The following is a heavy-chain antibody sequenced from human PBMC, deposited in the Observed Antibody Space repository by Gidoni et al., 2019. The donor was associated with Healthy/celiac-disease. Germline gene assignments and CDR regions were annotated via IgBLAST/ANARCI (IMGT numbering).Heavy chain of an antibody. CDR1: GGSISSSRYY. Sequence: QLQLQESGPGLVKPSETLSLTCTVSGGSISSSRYYWGWIRQPPVKGLAWIGSIYYSGSTYYNPSLKSRVTISVDTSKNQFSLKLSSVTAADTAVYYCARLSVDTAMVPDYWGQGTLVTVSS. J-gene: IGHJ4*02. V-gene: IGHV4-39*01. CDR3: ARLSVDTAMVPDY. CDR2: IYYSGST. D-gene: IGHD5-18*01.